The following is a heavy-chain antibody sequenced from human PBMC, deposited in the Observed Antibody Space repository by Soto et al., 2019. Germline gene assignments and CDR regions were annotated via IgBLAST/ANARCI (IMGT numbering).Heavy chain of an antibody. D-gene: IGHD5-12*01. CDR2: IWYDGSNK. V-gene: IGHV3-33*01. CDR3: ARYVAPAGTRNSGSRGYFDY. Sequence: QVQLVESGGGVVQPGRSLRLSCAASGFTFSSYGMHWVRQAPGKGLEWVAVIWYDGSNKYYADSVKGRFTISRDNSKNSLYLQMNSLRAEDTAVYYRARYVAPAGTRNSGSRGYFDYWGQGTLVTVSS. CDR1: GFTFSSYG. J-gene: IGHJ4*02.